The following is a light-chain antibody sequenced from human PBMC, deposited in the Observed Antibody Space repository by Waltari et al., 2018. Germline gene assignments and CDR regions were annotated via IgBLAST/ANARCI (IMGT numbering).Light chain of an antibody. CDR3: QKYVRLLGT. J-gene: IGKJ1*01. V-gene: IGKV3-20*01. CDR1: RA. Sequence: RALDWYQQKPVQVTRLLIYAASARVTGIPDRSSGSGSGRVLRSTISSLAPEDFAVYCCQKYVRLLGTFGKGTKVEIK. CDR2: AAS.